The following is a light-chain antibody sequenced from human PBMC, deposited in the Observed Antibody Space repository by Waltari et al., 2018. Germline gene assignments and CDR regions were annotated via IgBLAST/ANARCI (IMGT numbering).Light chain of an antibody. CDR1: NIGRKS. J-gene: IGLJ2*01. Sequence: SYVLTQAPSVSVAQGKTAKISCGGNNIGRKSVHWYQQKPGQAPVLVVFDDSDRPSGIRERFSGANAGNTATLTIRRAEAGDEADYYCQVGDAIDEPVLFGGGTKLTV. CDR2: DDS. V-gene: IGLV3-21*03. CDR3: QVGDAIDEPVL.